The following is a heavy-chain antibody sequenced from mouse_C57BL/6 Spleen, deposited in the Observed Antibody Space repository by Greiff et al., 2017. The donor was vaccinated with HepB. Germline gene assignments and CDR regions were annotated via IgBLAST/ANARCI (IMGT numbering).Heavy chain of an antibody. CDR1: GYAFSSSW. CDR2: IYPGDGDT. D-gene: IGHD3-2*02. V-gene: IGHV1-82*01. Sequence: VKLQESGPELVKPGASVKISCKASGYAFSSSWMNWVKQRPGKGLEWIGRIYPGDGDTNYNGKFKGKATLTADKSSSTAYMQLSSLTSEDSAVYFCARRDSSGYGNYFDYWGQGTTLTVSS. CDR3: ARRDSSGYGNYFDY. J-gene: IGHJ2*01.